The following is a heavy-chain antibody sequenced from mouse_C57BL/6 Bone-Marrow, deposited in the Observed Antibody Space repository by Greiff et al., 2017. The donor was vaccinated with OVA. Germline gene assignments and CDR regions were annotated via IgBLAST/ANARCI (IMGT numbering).Heavy chain of an antibody. Sequence: EVKLMESGPGLVKPSQSLSLTCSVTGYSITSGYYWNWIRQFPGNKLEWMGYISYDGSNNYNPSLKNRISITRDTSKNQFFLKLNSVTTEDTATYYCAREGGLYYDYGYWGQGTTLTVSS. CDR2: ISYDGSN. V-gene: IGHV3-6*01. CDR3: AREGGLYYDYGY. J-gene: IGHJ2*01. CDR1: GYSITSGYY. D-gene: IGHD2-4*01.